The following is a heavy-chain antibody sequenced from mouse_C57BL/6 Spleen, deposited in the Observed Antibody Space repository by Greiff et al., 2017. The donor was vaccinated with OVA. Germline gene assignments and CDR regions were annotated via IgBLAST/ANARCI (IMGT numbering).Heavy chain of an antibody. Sequence: QVQLQQPGAELVKPGASVKMSSKASGYTFTSYWITWVKQRPGQGLEWIGDIYPGSGSTNYNEKFKSKATLTVDTSSSTAYMQLSSLTSEDSAVYYCAREGRLRGAMDYWGQGTSVTVSS. CDR1: GYTFTSYW. V-gene: IGHV1-55*01. D-gene: IGHD2-4*01. CDR2: IYPGSGST. CDR3: AREGRLRGAMDY. J-gene: IGHJ4*01.